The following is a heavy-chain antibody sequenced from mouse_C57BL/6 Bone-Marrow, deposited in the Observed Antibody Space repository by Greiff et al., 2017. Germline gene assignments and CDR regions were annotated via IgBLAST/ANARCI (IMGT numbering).Heavy chain of an antibody. V-gene: IGHV1-55*01. CDR3: ASQELGLRRDWYFDV. CDR1: GYTFTSYW. Sequence: VKLMESGAELVKPGASVKMSCKASGYTFTSYWITWVKQRPGQGLEWIGDIYPGSGSTNYNEKFKSKATLTVDTSSSTAYMQLSSLTSEDSAVYYCASQELGLRRDWYFDVWGTGTTVTVSS. CDR2: IYPGSGST. J-gene: IGHJ1*03. D-gene: IGHD2-4*01.